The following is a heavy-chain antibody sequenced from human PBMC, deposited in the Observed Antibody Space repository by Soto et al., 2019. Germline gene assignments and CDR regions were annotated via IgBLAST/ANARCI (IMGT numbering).Heavy chain of an antibody. CDR1: GDSVSSNSAA. J-gene: IGHJ6*02. D-gene: IGHD6-13*01. V-gene: IGHV6-1*01. Sequence: SQTLSLTCAISGDSVSSNSAAWNWIRQSPSRGLEWLGRTYYRSKWYNDYAVSVKSRITINPDTSKNQFSLQLNSVTPEDTAVYYCAGDRIAAAGRLDYYYGMDVWGQGTTVTVSS. CDR2: TYYRSKWYN. CDR3: AGDRIAAAGRLDYYYGMDV.